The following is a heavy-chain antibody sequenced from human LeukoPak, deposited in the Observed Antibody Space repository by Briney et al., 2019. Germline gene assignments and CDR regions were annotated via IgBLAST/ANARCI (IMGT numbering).Heavy chain of an antibody. D-gene: IGHD3-16*01. V-gene: IGHV3-11*04. CDR1: GFSLSDYY. Sequence: PGGSLRLSCAASGFSLSDYYISWIRQAPGKGLQWISYISSSGDDIHYADSVEGRFTISRDNAKNSVYLEMNSLRAEDTAVYYCAKEVRGDAFDIWGQGTMVTVSS. CDR2: ISSSGDDI. J-gene: IGHJ3*02. CDR3: AKEVRGDAFDI.